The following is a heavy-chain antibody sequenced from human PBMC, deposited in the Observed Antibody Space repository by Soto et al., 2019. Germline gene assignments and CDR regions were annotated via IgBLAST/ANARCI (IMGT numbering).Heavy chain of an antibody. CDR3: AHAYGGRSLY. Sequence: QITLKESGPTLVKPTQTLTLTCTFSGFSLTTDRVGVGWIRQPPGEALEWLAVIYWDDSKTYRPSLESRLTISKDTSKNQVAITMTNMDSLDTATYYCAHAYGGRSLYWGHGTLVTVSS. V-gene: IGHV2-5*02. J-gene: IGHJ4*01. CDR2: IYWDDSK. CDR1: GFSLTTDRVG. D-gene: IGHD1-26*01.